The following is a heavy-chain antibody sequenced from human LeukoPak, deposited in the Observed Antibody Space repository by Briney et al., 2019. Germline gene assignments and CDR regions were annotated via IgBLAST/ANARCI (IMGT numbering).Heavy chain of an antibody. CDR2: IKQDGSAK. J-gene: IGHJ3*02. D-gene: IGHD6-19*01. CDR3: ARYGSGKEDDAFDI. V-gene: IGHV3-7*01. Sequence: GGSLRLSCAASGFTFSSDWMSWVRQAPGKGLEWVANIKQDGSAKYYVDSVKGRFTISRDNAKNSLYLQMNSLRAEDTAVYYCARYGSGKEDDAFDIWGQGTMVTVSS. CDR1: GFTFSSDW.